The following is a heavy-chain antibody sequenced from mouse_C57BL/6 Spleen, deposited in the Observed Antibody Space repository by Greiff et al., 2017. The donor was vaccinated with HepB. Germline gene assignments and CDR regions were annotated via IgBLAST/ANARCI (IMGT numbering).Heavy chain of an antibody. CDR1: GFNIKDDY. Sequence: EVQLQQSGAELVRPGASVKLSCTASGFNIKDDYMHWVKQRPEQGLEWIGWIDPENGDTEYASKFQGKATITADTSSNTAYLQLSSLTSEDTAVYYCTPLDDYDLGHYWGQGTTLTVSS. CDR3: TPLDDYDLGHY. D-gene: IGHD2-4*01. J-gene: IGHJ2*01. V-gene: IGHV14-4*01. CDR2: IDPENGDT.